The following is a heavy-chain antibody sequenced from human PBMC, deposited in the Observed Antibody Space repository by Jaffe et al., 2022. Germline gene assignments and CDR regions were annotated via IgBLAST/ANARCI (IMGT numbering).Heavy chain of an antibody. D-gene: IGHD3-10*01. CDR3: ASLLLWFRRLQSSDY. Sequence: EVQLLESGGGLVQPGGSLRLSCAASGFTFSSYAMSWVRQAPGKGLEWVSAISGSGGSTYYADSVKGRFTISRDNSKNTLYLQMNSLRAEDTAVYYCASLLLWFRRLQSSDYWGQGTLVTVSS. V-gene: IGHV3-23*01. CDR1: GFTFSSYA. CDR2: ISGSGGST. J-gene: IGHJ4*02.